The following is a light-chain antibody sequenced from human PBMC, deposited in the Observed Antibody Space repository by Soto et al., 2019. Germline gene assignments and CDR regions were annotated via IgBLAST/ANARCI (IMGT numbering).Light chain of an antibody. CDR1: QSVRNSY. CDR2: GAS. Sequence: EILLTQSPGTLSLSPGERATLTCRASQSVRNSYLAWYQQKPGQAPRLLIYGASGRATGIPDRFSGSGSGTDFTLTISRLEPEDFAVYYCPQYGSSPYTFGQGTNLEI. V-gene: IGKV3-20*01. CDR3: PQYGSSPYT. J-gene: IGKJ2*01.